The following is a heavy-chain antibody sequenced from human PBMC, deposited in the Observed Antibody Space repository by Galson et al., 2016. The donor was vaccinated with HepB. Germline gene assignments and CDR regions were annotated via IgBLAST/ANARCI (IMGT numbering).Heavy chain of an antibody. J-gene: IGHJ6*02. D-gene: IGHD5-18*01. CDR3: ARVGSFTMETPMGTDDYYGMDV. V-gene: IGHV1-69*13. CDR1: GGTFSRYA. CDR2: IIPVLGTA. Sequence: SVKVSCKASGGTFSRYAISWVRQAPGQGLEWMGGIIPVLGTANYAQKFQGRVTITADESTSTAYMELSSLRSEDTALYYCARVGSFTMETPMGTDDYYGMDVWGQGTTVTVSS.